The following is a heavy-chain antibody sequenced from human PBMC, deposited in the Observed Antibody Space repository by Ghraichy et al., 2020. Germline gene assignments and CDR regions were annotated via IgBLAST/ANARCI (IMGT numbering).Heavy chain of an antibody. CDR3: AKAPLYCSGGSCYPTLFDY. CDR1: GFTFSSYA. CDR2: ISGSGGST. J-gene: IGHJ4*02. D-gene: IGHD2-15*01. Sequence: GGSLRLSCAASGFTFSSYAMSWVRQAPGKGLEWVSAISGSGGSTYYADSVKGRFTISRDNSKNTLYLQMNSLRAEDTAVYYCAKAPLYCSGGSCYPTLFDYLGQGTLVTVSS. V-gene: IGHV3-23*01.